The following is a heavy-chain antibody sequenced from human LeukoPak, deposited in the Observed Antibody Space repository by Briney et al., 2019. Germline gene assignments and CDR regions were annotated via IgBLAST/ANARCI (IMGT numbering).Heavy chain of an antibody. V-gene: IGHV3-7*03. Sequence: GGSLRLSCAASGFTFSSYWMSWVRQAPGKGLEWVANIKQDGSEKYYVDSVKGRFTISRGNAKNSLYLQMNSLRAEDTALYYCARESGGYYDSSGYYYYYYYMDVWGKGTTVTISS. CDR1: GFTFSSYW. CDR3: ARESGGYYDSSGYYYYYYYMDV. J-gene: IGHJ6*03. CDR2: IKQDGSEK. D-gene: IGHD3-22*01.